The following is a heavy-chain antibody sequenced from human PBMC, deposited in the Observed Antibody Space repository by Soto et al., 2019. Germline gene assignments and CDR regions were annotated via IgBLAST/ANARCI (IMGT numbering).Heavy chain of an antibody. J-gene: IGHJ6*02. CDR2: MNPKSANT. V-gene: IGHV1-8*01. CDR1: GYSFISYD. CDR3: AKGNTIGVYHAMDV. Sequence: QVHLVQSGAEVKKPGASVKVSCKASGYSFISYDINWVRQATGQGLEWMGWMNPKSANTGYAQKFQGGVTMTRNTSINTAYMELSSLRSEDTAVYYCAKGNTIGVYHAMDVWGQGTTVTVSS.